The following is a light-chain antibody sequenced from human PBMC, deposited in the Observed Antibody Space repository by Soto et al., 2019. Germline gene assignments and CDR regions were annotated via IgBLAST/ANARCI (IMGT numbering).Light chain of an antibody. Sequence: DIQITQSPSSLSSSVGDRVSITCHSSQDISNYLNWYQQKPGKAPKLLIYDASNLETGVPSRFSGSGSGTDFTFTISSLQPEDIATYYCQQYDNLPYTFGQGTKVDIK. V-gene: IGKV1-33*01. J-gene: IGKJ2*01. CDR2: DAS. CDR1: QDISNY. CDR3: QQYDNLPYT.